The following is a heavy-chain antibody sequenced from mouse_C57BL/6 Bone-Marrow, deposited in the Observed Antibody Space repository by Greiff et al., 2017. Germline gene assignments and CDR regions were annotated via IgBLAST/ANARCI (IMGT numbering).Heavy chain of an antibody. V-gene: IGHV1-82*01. D-gene: IGHD2-1*01. CDR1: GYAFSSSW. CDR2: IYPGDGDT. CDR3: ARFGNQDRCFDV. J-gene: IGHJ1*03. Sequence: VQLVESGPELVKPGASVKISCKASGYAFSSSWMNWVKQRPGKGLEWIGRIYPGDGDTNYNGKFKGKATLTADKSSSTAYMQLSSLTSEDSAVYFCARFGNQDRCFDVWGTGTTVTVSS.